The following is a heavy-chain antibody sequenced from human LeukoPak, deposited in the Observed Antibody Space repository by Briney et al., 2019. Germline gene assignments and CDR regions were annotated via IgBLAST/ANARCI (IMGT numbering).Heavy chain of an antibody. CDR3: AKALGYCSSTSCYNYYYGMDV. Sequence: GESLKISCKGSGYSFTSYWIAWVRQMPGKGLEWMGIIYPGDSDTRYSPSFQGQVTISADKSISTAYLQWSSLKASDTATYYCAKALGYCSSTSCYNYYYGMDVWGQGTTVTVSS. V-gene: IGHV5-51*01. J-gene: IGHJ6*02. D-gene: IGHD2-2*01. CDR2: IYPGDSDT. CDR1: GYSFTSYW.